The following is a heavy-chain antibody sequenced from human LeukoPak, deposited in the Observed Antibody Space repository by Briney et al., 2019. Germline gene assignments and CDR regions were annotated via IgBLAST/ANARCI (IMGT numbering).Heavy chain of an antibody. CDR3: ARARLELRVFFDY. J-gene: IGHJ4*02. Sequence: GGSLRLSCAASGFTFSSYAMHWVRQAPGKGLEYVSAISSNGGSTYYANSVKGRFTISRDNSKNTLYLQMGSLRAEDMAVYYCARARLELRVFFDYWGQGTLVTVSS. CDR2: ISSNGGST. V-gene: IGHV3-64*01. D-gene: IGHD1-7*01. CDR1: GFTFSSYA.